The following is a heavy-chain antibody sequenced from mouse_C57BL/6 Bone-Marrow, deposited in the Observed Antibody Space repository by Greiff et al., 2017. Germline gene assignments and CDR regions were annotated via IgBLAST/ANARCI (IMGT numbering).Heavy chain of an antibody. D-gene: IGHD2-5*01. V-gene: IGHV1-61*01. CDR3: ARYDYYSND. CDR1: GYTFTSYW. Sequence: VKLQQPGAELVRPGSSVKLSCKASGYTFTSYWMDWVKQRPGQGLEWIGNIYPSDSETHYNQKFKDKATLTVDKSSSTAYMQLSSLTSEDSAVYYCARYDYYSNDWGQGTTLTVSS. CDR2: IYPSDSET. J-gene: IGHJ2*01.